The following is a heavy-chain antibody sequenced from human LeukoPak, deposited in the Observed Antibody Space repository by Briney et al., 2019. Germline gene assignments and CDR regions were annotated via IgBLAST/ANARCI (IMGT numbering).Heavy chain of an antibody. CDR3: ARDRRGGSYHLGY. J-gene: IGHJ4*02. D-gene: IGHD1-26*01. V-gene: IGHV3-7*01. Sequence: PGGSLRLSCAASGFTFSSYWMSWVRQAPGKGLEWVANIKEDGSQKYYVDSVKGRFTISRDNSKNTLYLQMNSLRAEDTAVYYCARDRRGGSYHLGYWGQGTLVTVSS. CDR1: GFTFSSYW. CDR2: IKEDGSQK.